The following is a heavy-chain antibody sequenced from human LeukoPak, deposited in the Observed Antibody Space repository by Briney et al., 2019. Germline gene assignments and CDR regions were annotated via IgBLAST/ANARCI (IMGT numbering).Heavy chain of an antibody. CDR3: ARAAKWEFYHYYMDV. Sequence: GRSLRLSCVAAELTFSSYSMIWVRQAPGKGLEWISYISNGSGNRYYADSVKGRFTISRDNAKNLLYRQMNKLRADDTAVYYCARAAKWEFYHYYMDVWGKGTTVAVSS. V-gene: IGHV3-48*01. CDR1: ELTFSSYS. D-gene: IGHD1-26*01. CDR2: ISNGSGNR. J-gene: IGHJ6*03.